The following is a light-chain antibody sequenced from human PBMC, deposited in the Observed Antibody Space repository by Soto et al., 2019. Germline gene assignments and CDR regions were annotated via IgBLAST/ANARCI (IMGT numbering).Light chain of an antibody. V-gene: IGLV2-14*01. CDR3: CSFTSSTTVV. CDR2: EVS. J-gene: IGLJ2*01. Sequence: QSVLTQPASVSGSPGQSITISCTGTNSDIGTYNYVSWFQQHPGKAPKLMIYEVSNRPSGVSNRFSGSKSGSTASLTISGLQAEDEADYYCCSFTSSTTVVFGGGTKLTVL. CDR1: NSDIGTYNY.